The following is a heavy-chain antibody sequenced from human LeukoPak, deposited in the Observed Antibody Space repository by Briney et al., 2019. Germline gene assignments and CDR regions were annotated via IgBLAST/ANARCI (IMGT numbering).Heavy chain of an antibody. CDR3: ARELPQWLGPGAFDI. CDR1: GFTFSSYS. D-gene: IGHD6-19*01. Sequence: GGSLRLSCAASGFTFSSYSMNWVRQAPGKGLEWVSYISSSSSTIYYADSVKGRFTISRDNAKNSLYLQMNSLRAEDTAVYYCARELPQWLGPGAFDIWGQGTMVTVSS. J-gene: IGHJ3*02. V-gene: IGHV3-48*01. CDR2: ISSSSSTI.